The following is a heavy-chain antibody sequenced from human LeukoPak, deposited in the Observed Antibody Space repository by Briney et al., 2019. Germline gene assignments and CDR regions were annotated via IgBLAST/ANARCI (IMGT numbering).Heavy chain of an antibody. Sequence: GGSLRLSCAASGFTFSNYAMTWVRQAPGKGLAWVSTITGSGAVTYYADSVEGRFTISRDNSKKTLYLHMNSLRAEDTAVYYCANEGGSYCSSTSCYSTVVWGQGTLVTVSS. V-gene: IGHV3-23*01. CDR1: GFTFSNYA. J-gene: IGHJ4*02. CDR2: ITGSGAVT. CDR3: ANEGGSYCSSTSCYSTVV. D-gene: IGHD2-2*02.